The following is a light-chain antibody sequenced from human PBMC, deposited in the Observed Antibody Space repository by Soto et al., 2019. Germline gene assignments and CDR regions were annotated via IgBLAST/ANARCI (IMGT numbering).Light chain of an antibody. J-gene: IGLJ1*01. V-gene: IGLV2-14*03. CDR3: SSHTSSSTRV. CDR1: SSDVGAYDY. CDR2: EVS. Sequence: XSVLTQPASVSGSPGQSITISCTGTSSDVGAYDYVSWYQQHPDKAPKLMIYEVSNRPSGVSNRFSGSKSVNTATLTISGLQAEDEADYYCSSHTSSSTRVFGTGTKVTVL.